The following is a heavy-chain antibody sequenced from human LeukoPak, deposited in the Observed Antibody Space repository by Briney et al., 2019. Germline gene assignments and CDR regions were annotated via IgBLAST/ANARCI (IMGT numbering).Heavy chain of an antibody. V-gene: IGHV4-59*01. J-gene: IGHJ4*02. D-gene: IGHD1-26*01. Sequence: KASEALSLTCTVSGGSISSYYWSWIRQPPGKGLEWIGYIYYSGSTNYNPSLKSRVTISVDTSKNQFSLKLSSVTAADTAVYYCARHRSYYVDYWGQGTLVTVSS. CDR3: ARHRSYYVDY. CDR1: GGSISSYY. CDR2: IYYSGST.